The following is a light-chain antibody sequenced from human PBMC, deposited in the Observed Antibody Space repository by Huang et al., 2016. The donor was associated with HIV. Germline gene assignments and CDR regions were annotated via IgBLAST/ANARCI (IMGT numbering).Light chain of an antibody. CDR1: QSFSTW. J-gene: IGKJ1*01. Sequence: DIQMTQSPSTLSASIGDRVTISCRASQSFSTWLAWYQQKPGKAPKHLIYDASNLESGVPSRFSGSGSGTEFTLTISSLQPDDFATYYCQQYNNYPWTFGRGTKVEI. V-gene: IGKV1-5*01. CDR3: QQYNNYPWT. CDR2: DAS.